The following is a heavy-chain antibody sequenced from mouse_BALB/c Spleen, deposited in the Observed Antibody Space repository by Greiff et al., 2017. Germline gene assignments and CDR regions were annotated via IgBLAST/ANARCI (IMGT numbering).Heavy chain of an antibody. CDR2: IHPYNGGT. CDR3: ARRPYYAMDY. CDR1: GYTFTDYN. V-gene: IGHV1S29*02. Sequence: EVQLVESGPELVKPGASVKISCKASGYTFTDYNMHWVKQSHGKSLEWIGYIHPYNGGTGYNQKFKSKATLTVDNSSSTAYMELRSLTSEDSAVYYCARRPYYAMDYWGQGTSVTVSS. J-gene: IGHJ4*01.